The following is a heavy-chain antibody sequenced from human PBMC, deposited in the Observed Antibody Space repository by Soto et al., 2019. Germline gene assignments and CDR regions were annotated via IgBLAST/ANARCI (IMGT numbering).Heavy chain of an antibody. CDR1: GFTFSSYA. V-gene: IGHV3-23*01. CDR3: AASYIVLMVYDINFDY. D-gene: IGHD2-8*01. CDR2: ISGSGGST. Sequence: GGSLRLSCAASGFTFSSYAMSWVRQAPGKGLEWVSAISGSGGSTYYADSVKGRFTISRDNSKNTLYLQMNSLRAEDTAVYYCAASYIVLMVYDINFDYWGQGTLVTVSS. J-gene: IGHJ4*02.